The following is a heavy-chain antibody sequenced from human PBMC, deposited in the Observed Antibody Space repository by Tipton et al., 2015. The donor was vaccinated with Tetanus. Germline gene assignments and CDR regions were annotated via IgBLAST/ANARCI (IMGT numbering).Heavy chain of an antibody. V-gene: IGHV1-18*01. Sequence: QLVQSGAEVKKPGASVKVSCKASGYTFTSYGISWARQAPGQGLEWMGWISTYNGNTNYVQKFQGRVTMTTDTSTNTAYMELRSLRSGDAALYYCARGGGHFDYWGQGTLVTVSS. CDR2: ISTYNGNT. D-gene: IGHD3-16*01. CDR1: GYTFTSYG. CDR3: ARGGGHFDY. J-gene: IGHJ4*02.